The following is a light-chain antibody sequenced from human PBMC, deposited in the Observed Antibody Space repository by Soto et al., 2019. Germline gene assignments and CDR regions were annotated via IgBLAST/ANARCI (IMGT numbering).Light chain of an antibody. CDR2: GAS. V-gene: IGKV3-15*01. J-gene: IGKJ1*01. Sequence: EIVMTQSPGTLSLSPGERATLSCRASQSVSTNLAWYQQIPGQAPRLLIYGASTRATGIPARFSGSGSGTEFTLAISSLQSEDFAVYYRQHYNDWPQTFGLGTKVDIK. CDR3: QHYNDWPQT. CDR1: QSVSTN.